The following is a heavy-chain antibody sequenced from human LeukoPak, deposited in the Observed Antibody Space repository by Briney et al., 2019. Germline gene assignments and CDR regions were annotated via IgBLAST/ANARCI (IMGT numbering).Heavy chain of an antibody. D-gene: IGHD3-3*01. CDR1: GGSISSGDYY. Sequence: KPSETLSLTCTVSGGSISSGDYYWSWIRQPPGKGLEWIGYIYYSGSTYYNPSLKSRVTISVDTSKNQFSLKLSSVTAADTAVYYCARNNEWLLSRHDAFDIWGQGTMVTVSS. V-gene: IGHV4-30-4*08. CDR3: ARNNEWLLSRHDAFDI. CDR2: IYYSGST. J-gene: IGHJ3*02.